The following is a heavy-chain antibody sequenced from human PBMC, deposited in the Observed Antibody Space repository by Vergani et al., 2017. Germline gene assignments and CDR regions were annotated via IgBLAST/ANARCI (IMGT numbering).Heavy chain of an antibody. V-gene: IGHV3-23*04. CDR1: EFTFSNYA. CDR3: AKDGRENSDYGYFDY. D-gene: IGHD4-17*01. CDR2: ISGSGVSA. Sequence: EVQLVESGGGLVQPGGSLRLSCAASEFTFSNYAMNWVRQAPGKGLEWVSGISGSGVSAYYTDSVKGRFTISRDNSKKTLSLQMRSLRADDTAVYYCAKDGRENSDYGYFDYWGQGTLVTVSS. J-gene: IGHJ4*02.